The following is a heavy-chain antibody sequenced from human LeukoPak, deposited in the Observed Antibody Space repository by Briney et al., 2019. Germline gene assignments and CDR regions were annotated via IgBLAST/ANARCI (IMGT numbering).Heavy chain of an antibody. CDR2: INHSGTT. V-gene: IGHV4-34*01. D-gene: IGHD2-21*01. CDR1: GGSFSGYY. J-gene: IGHJ6*03. CDR3: ARENSQKLAHYMDV. Sequence: SETLSLTCAVSGGSFSGYYWSWIREPPGNGLEWMGEINHSGTTNYNPSLKSRVTISVDTSKNQFSRKRSSVTASDTALYYCARENSQKLAHYMDVWGKGTTITISS.